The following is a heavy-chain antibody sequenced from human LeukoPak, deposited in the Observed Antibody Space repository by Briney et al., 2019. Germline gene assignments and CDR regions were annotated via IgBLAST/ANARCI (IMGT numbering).Heavy chain of an antibody. CDR2: ISYDGSNK. D-gene: IGHD1-26*01. CDR1: GFTFSSYA. J-gene: IGHJ4*02. V-gene: IGHV3-30-3*02. Sequence: PGGSLRLSCAASGFTFSSYAMHWVRQAPGKGLEWVAVISYDGSNKYYADSVKGRFTISRDNSKNTLYLQMNSLRAEDTAVYYCAKLPSQWELLNYFDYWGQGTLVTVSS. CDR3: AKLPSQWELLNYFDY.